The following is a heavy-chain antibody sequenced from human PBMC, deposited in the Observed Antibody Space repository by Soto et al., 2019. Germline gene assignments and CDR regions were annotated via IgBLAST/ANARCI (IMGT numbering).Heavy chain of an antibody. CDR3: ARGGGRYFDWLLSGDNWFDP. CDR1: GGSISSGGYS. CDR2: IYHSGST. J-gene: IGHJ5*02. D-gene: IGHD3-9*01. V-gene: IGHV4-30-2*01. Sequence: SETLSLTCAGSGGSISSGGYSGSWIRQPPGKGLEWIGYIYHSGSTYYNPSLKSRVTISVDRSKNQFSLKLSSVTAADTAVYYCARGGGRYFDWLLSGDNWFDPWGQGTLVTVSS.